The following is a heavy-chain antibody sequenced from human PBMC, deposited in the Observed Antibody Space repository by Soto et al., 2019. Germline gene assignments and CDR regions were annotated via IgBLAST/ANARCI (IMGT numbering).Heavy chain of an antibody. CDR3: ATRAYSGALYGHEEVDV. CDR1: GFTFGTYA. D-gene: IGHD1-26*01. V-gene: IGHV3-23*01. CDR2: ISDSGGST. Sequence: GGSLRLSCAASGFTFGTYAMSWVRQAPGKGLEWVSAISDSGGSTYYADSVKGRFTISRDNSKNTLYLQMNSLRADDTAVYYCATRAYSGALYGHEEVDVWGQGTTVTVSS. J-gene: IGHJ6*02.